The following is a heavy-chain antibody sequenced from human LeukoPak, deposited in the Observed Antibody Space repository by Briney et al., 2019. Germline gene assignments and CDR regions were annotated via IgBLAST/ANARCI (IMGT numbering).Heavy chain of an antibody. V-gene: IGHV3-74*01. CDR3: AREACSGGRCYPAWYFDL. CDR1: GFTFRSYW. Sequence: GGSLRLSCAASGFTFRSYWMHWVRQDLGKGLVWVARVNSDGSSRSYADSVRGRYTISRGNAKNTLYLQMSGLRVEDTAVYYCAREACSGGRCYPAWYFDLWGRGTLVTVSS. CDR2: VNSDGSSR. D-gene: IGHD2-15*01. J-gene: IGHJ2*01.